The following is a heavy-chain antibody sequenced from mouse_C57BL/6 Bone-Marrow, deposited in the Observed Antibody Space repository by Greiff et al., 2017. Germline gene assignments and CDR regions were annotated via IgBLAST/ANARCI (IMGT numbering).Heavy chain of an antibody. V-gene: IGHV1-81*01. Sequence: QVQLQQSGAELARPGASVKLSCKASGYTFTSYGISWVKQRPGQGLEWIGEIYPRSGNTYYNEKFKGKATLTADKSSSTAYMELRSLTSEDSAVYFCAIYGSSYGGYFDVWGTGTTVTVSS. J-gene: IGHJ1*03. D-gene: IGHD1-1*01. CDR2: IYPRSGNT. CDR3: AIYGSSYGGYFDV. CDR1: GYTFTSYG.